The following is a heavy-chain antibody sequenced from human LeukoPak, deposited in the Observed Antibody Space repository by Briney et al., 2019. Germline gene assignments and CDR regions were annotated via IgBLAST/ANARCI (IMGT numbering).Heavy chain of an antibody. CDR1: GFSFSDYY. D-gene: IGHD3-22*01. Sequence: PGGSLRLSCAASGFSFSDYYMSWIRQAPGKGLEWVSSIPASGGSTYYADSVKGRFTISRDNSKNTLYLQMNSLRAEDTAVYYCAKEGGPDSSGYYFDYWGQGTLVTVSS. CDR2: IPASGGST. CDR3: AKEGGPDSSGYYFDY. V-gene: IGHV3-23*01. J-gene: IGHJ4*02.